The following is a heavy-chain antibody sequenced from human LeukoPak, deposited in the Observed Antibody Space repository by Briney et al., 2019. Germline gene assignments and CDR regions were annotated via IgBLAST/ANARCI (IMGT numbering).Heavy chain of an antibody. CDR1: GYTFTGYY. V-gene: IGHV1-2*02. J-gene: IGHJ6*03. CDR2: INPNSGGT. D-gene: IGHD2-2*01. Sequence: GASVKVSCKASGYTFTGYYMHWVRQAPGQGLEWMGWINPNSGGTNYAQKFQGRVTMTRDTSISTAYMELSRLRSDDTAVYYCARDAESSTSPYYYYYYKDVWGKGTTVTVSS. CDR3: ARDAESSTSPYYYYYYKDV.